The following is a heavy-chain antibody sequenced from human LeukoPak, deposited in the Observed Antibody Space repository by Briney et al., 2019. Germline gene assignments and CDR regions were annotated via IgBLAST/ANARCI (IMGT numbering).Heavy chain of an antibody. V-gene: IGHV4-34*01. CDR1: GGSFSVYH. CDR2: INHSGST. D-gene: IGHD3-22*01. Sequence: SETLSLTCAVYGGSFSVYHWSWIRQPPGKGLEWIGEINHSGSTNYIPSLKSRVTISIDTSKNQFSLKLSSVTAADTAVYYCARGRPRSGYYVDWFDPWGQGTLVTVSS. CDR3: ARGRPRSGYYVDWFDP. J-gene: IGHJ5*02.